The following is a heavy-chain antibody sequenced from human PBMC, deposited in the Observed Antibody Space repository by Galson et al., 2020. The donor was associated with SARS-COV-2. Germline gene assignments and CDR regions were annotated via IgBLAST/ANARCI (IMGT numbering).Heavy chain of an antibody. V-gene: IGHV4-38-2*02. CDR3: ARDLLRNHVEGLTNGAFDI. CDR2: ISYRGTT. J-gene: IGHJ3*02. Sequence: SETLSLTCSVSGDSISSDYYWGWIRQPPGKGLDWIGSISYRGTTYFNRTLRSRVTISLDMSQKQLSLKLTAVTAADTAVYYCARDLLRNHVEGLTNGAFDIWGQGTVVTVSS. CDR1: GDSISSDYY. D-gene: IGHD2-8*01.